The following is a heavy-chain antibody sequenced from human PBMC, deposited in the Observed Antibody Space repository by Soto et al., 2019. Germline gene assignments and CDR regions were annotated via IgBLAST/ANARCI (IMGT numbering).Heavy chain of an antibody. CDR2: INHSGST. J-gene: IGHJ5*02. D-gene: IGHD6-13*01. Sequence: SETLSLTCAVYGGSFSGYYWSWIRQPPGKGLEWIGEINHSGSTNYNPSLKSRVTISVDTSKNQFSLKLSSVTAADTAVYYCARVRIAAAGTHWFDPWGQGTLVTVSS. V-gene: IGHV4-34*01. CDR3: ARVRIAAAGTHWFDP. CDR1: GGSFSGYY.